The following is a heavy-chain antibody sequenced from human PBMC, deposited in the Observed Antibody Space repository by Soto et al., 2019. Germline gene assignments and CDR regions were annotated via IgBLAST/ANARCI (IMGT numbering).Heavy chain of an antibody. V-gene: IGHV1-46*03. D-gene: IGHD2-21*02. CDR3: ARGGHVVVVTAAFDY. J-gene: IGHJ4*02. Sequence: QVQLVQSGAEVKKPGASVKVSCKASGNTFSNDYIHWVRQAPGQVLEWMGTINPSGGHTTYAQKFLGRATMTRDTSTSTLYMELTSLRSEDTAVYYCARGGHVVVVTAAFDYWGQGTLVTVSS. CDR2: INPSGGHT. CDR1: GNTFSNDY.